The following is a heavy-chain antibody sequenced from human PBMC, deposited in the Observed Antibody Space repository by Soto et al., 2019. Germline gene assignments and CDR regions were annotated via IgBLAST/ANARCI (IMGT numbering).Heavy chain of an antibody. CDR1: GGTFSSYA. Sequence: SVKVSCKASGGTFSSYAISWVRQAPGQGLEWMGGIIPIFGTANYAQKFQGRVTITADESTSTAYMELSSLRSEDTAVYYCARGIAARPTLRSYYYYGMDVCGQGTTVTVYS. CDR2: IIPIFGTA. V-gene: IGHV1-69*13. J-gene: IGHJ6*02. D-gene: IGHD6-6*01. CDR3: ARGIAARPTLRSYYYYGMDV.